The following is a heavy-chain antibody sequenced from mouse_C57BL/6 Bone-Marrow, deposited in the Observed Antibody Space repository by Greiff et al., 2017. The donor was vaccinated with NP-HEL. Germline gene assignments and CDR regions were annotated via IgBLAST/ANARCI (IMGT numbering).Heavy chain of an antibody. CDR2: INPNNGGT. D-gene: IGHD1-1*01. J-gene: IGHJ1*03. CDR3: ARLRTNYYGSTWYFDV. Sequence: EVQLQQSGPELVKPGASVKMSCKASGYTFTDYNMHWVKQSHGKSLEWIGYINPNNGGTSYNQKFKGKATLTVNQSSSTAYMELSSLTSADSAVYYCARLRTNYYGSTWYFDVWGTGTTVTVSS. CDR1: GYTFTDYN. V-gene: IGHV1-22*01.